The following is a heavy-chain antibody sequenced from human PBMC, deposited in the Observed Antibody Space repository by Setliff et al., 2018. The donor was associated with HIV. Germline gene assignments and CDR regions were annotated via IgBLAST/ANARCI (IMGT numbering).Heavy chain of an antibody. D-gene: IGHD3-22*01. V-gene: IGHV3-74*01. CDR1: GFTFSAYG. CDR3: ARAYNVYDYRFDSSGYDY. J-gene: IGHJ4*02. CDR2: IKSDGSMT. Sequence: PGGSLRLSCVASGFTFSAYGMHWVRQVPGMGPVWVSNIKSDGSMTRYADSVTGRFIISRDNTKNTLYLQMHSLRPEDTAVYYCARAYNVYDYRFDSSGYDYWGQGTLVTVSS.